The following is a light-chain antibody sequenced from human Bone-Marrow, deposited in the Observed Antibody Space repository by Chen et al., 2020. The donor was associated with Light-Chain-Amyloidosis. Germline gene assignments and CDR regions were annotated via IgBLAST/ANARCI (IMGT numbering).Light chain of an antibody. CDR2: EVT. V-gene: IGLV2-14*01. J-gene: IGLJ1*01. Sequence: QSALTQPASVSGSPGQSITISCTGTSSDVGGDIHVSWYQQHPDKAPKLIIYEVTNRPSWVPDRFSGSKSDNTASLTISGLQTEDEADYFCSSYTITSTLVFGSGTRVTVL. CDR3: SSYTITSTLV. CDR1: SSDVGGDIH.